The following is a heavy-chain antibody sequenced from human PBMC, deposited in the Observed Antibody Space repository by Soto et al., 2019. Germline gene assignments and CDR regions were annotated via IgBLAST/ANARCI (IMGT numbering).Heavy chain of an antibody. J-gene: IGHJ4*02. D-gene: IGHD3-10*01. CDR1: GFTFSSYG. Sequence: GGLLRLSCAASGFTFSSYGMHWVRQAPGKGLEWVAVISYDGSNKYYADSVKGRFTISRDNSKNTLYLQMNSLRAEDTAVYYCAKGPHYYGSGSSLDYWGQGTLVTVSS. V-gene: IGHV3-30*18. CDR2: ISYDGSNK. CDR3: AKGPHYYGSGSSLDY.